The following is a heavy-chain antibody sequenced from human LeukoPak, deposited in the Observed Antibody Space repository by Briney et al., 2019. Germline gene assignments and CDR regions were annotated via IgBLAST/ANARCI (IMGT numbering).Heavy chain of an antibody. D-gene: IGHD6-13*01. CDR2: MNPNSGNT. V-gene: IGHV1-8*02. CDR3: ARAPGYRSFLDY. J-gene: IGHJ4*02. Sequence: GASVKVSCKASGYTFTGYYMHWVRQAPGQGLEWMGWMNPNSGNTGYAQKFQGRVTMTRNTSISTAYMELSSLRSEDTAVYYCARAPGYRSFLDYWGQGTLVTVSS. CDR1: GYTFTGYY.